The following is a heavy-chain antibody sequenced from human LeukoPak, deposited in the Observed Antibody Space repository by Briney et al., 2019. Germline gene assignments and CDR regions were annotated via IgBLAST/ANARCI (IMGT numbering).Heavy chain of an antibody. CDR1: GFTFSTYA. V-gene: IGHV3-23*01. J-gene: IGHJ4*02. CDR3: AKDMSRNGYSYGEFDY. CDR2: ISGSGGGT. Sequence: PGGSLRLSCGASGFTFSTYAMTWVRQAPGKGLEWVSAISGSGGGTFYADSVKGRFTISRDNSKNTLSLQMNSLRAEDTAVYYCAKDMSRNGYSYGEFDYWGQGTLVTVSS. D-gene: IGHD5-18*01.